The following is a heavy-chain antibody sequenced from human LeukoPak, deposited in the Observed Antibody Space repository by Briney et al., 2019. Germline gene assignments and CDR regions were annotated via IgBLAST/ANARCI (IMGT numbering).Heavy chain of an antibody. D-gene: IGHD2-15*01. CDR3: ARGIRMPDS. CDR2: TKQDGSEK. Sequence: HPGGSLRLSCAASGFTFSSYWMSWVRQAPGKGLEWVASTKQDGSEKYYVDSVKDRFTISRDNAKNSLYLQVNSLRVEDTAVYYCARGIRMPDSWGQGTLVTVSS. J-gene: IGHJ4*02. V-gene: IGHV3-7*01. CDR1: GFTFSSYW.